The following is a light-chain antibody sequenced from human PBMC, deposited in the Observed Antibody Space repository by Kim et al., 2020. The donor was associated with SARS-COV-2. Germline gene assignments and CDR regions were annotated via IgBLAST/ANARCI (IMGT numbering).Light chain of an antibody. CDR3: QQYGYSPTT. CDR2: GAS. J-gene: IGKJ4*01. Sequence: SLSPGERATLSCRASQRVSSYLAWCQQKPGQAPRPLIYGASSRATGIPDRFSGSGSGTDFTLTISRLEPEDFGVYYCQQYGYSPTTFGGGTKVEI. CDR1: QRVSSY. V-gene: IGKV3-20*01.